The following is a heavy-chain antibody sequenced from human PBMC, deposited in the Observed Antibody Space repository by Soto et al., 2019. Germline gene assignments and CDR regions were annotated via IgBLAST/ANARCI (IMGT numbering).Heavy chain of an antibody. CDR3: ARDHDSSGKIHYDYGMDV. Sequence: QVQLEESGGGLVKPGGSLRLSCAASGFNFRDYYFNWIRRAPGKGMEWVSYISGSGSIIYYADSVKGRFTISRDNAKNSVYLQMKSLRDEDTAVYYCARDHDSSGKIHYDYGMDVWGQGTTFTVS. J-gene: IGHJ6*02. V-gene: IGHV3-11*01. CDR1: GFNFRDYY. CDR2: ISGSGSII. D-gene: IGHD3-22*01.